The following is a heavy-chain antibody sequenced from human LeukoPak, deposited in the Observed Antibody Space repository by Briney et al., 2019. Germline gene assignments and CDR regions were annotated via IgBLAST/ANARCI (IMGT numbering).Heavy chain of an antibody. CDR3: ARGDDYNRRSFDY. J-gene: IGHJ4*02. V-gene: IGHV3-72*01. D-gene: IGHD5-24*01. CDR1: GFILNDHY. Sequence: PGGCLRLSCAASGFILNDHYMDWVRQAPGKGLEWVGRTRNKANSFTTEYAASVRGRITISRDDSKNLLYLQMNSLKAEDTAVYYCARGDDYNRRSFDYWGQGTLVTVSS. CDR2: TRNKANSFTT.